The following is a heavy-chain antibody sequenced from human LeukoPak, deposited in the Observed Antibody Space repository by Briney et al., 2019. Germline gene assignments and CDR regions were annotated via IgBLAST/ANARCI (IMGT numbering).Heavy chain of an antibody. J-gene: IGHJ6*03. Sequence: SETLSLTYAVCGGFFSGYYWSWIRQPPGKGLEWIGEINHSGSTNYNPSLKSRVTISVDTSKNQFSLKLSSVNAADTAVYYCARGDVMLVGGTFYYYMDVWGKGTTVTVSS. D-gene: IGHD2-15*01. CDR3: ARGDVMLVGGTFYYYMDV. CDR1: GGFFSGYY. V-gene: IGHV4-34*01. CDR2: INHSGST.